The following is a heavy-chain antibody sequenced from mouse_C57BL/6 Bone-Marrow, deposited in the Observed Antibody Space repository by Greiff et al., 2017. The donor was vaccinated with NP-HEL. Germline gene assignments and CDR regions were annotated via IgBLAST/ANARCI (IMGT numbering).Heavy chain of an antibody. CDR2: ISDGGSYT. Sequence: EVQGVESGGGLVKPGGSLKLSCAASGFTFSSYAMSWVRQTPEKRLEWVATISDGGSYTYYPDNVKGRFTISRDNAKNNLYLQMSHLKSEDTAMYYCAREDRDRGYWGQGTTLTVSS. D-gene: IGHD3-3*01. CDR1: GFTFSSYA. CDR3: AREDRDRGY. J-gene: IGHJ2*01. V-gene: IGHV5-4*01.